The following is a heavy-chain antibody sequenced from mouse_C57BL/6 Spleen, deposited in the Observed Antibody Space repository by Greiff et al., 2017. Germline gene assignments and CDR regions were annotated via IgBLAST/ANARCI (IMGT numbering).Heavy chain of an antibody. CDR3: ARDGGSSDYYAMDY. Sequence: EVMLVESEGGLVQPGSSMKLSCTASGFTFSDYYMAWVRQVPEKGLEWVANINYDGSSTYYLDSLKSRFIISRDNAKNILYLQMSSLKSEDTATYYCARDGGSSDYYAMDYWGQGTSVTVSS. CDR2: INYDGSST. D-gene: IGHD1-1*01. V-gene: IGHV5-16*01. J-gene: IGHJ4*01. CDR1: GFTFSDYY.